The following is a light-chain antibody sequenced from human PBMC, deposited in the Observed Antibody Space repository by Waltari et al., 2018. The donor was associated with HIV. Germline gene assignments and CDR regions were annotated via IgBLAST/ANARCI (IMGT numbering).Light chain of an antibody. Sequence: QSALTQPPSASGSPGQSVTISCTGISSDVGGYNYVSWYQQHPGNAPKIMIYEVSARPSGVPDRFSGTKSGNTASLTDSGLQAENEADDYCSSYAGSLYVVFGGGTNLTVL. CDR2: EVS. J-gene: IGLJ2*01. CDR3: SSYAGSLYVV. V-gene: IGLV2-8*01. CDR1: SSDVGGYNY.